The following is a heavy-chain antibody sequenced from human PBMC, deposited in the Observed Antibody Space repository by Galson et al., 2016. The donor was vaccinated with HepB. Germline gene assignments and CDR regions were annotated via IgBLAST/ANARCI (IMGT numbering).Heavy chain of an antibody. D-gene: IGHD5-18*01. J-gene: IGHJ6*02. V-gene: IGHV3-66*01. CDR2: IYSGGST. CDR3: ARGGRDTAMDYYYYGMDV. Sequence: SLRLSCAASGFTVSSDYMSWVRQAPGEGLEWVSVIYSGGSTYDADSVKGRFTIARDNSKNTLYLQMNSLRAEDTAVYYCARGGRDTAMDYYYYGMDVWGQGTTVTVSS. CDR1: GFTVSSDY.